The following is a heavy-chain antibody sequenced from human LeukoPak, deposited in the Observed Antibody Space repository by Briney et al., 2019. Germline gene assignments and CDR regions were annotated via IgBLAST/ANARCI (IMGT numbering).Heavy chain of an antibody. CDR2: ITDSGGRT. V-gene: IGHV3-23*01. CDR3: AKGGRSSTYTFDI. J-gene: IGHJ3*02. Sequence: GGSLRLSCAASGVSFSGYAMSWVRQAPGKGLEWVSTITDSGGRTFYADSVKGRVTISRDNSKNTLYLQVNSLRAEDTALYYCAKGGRSSTYTFDIWGQGTMVTVSS. D-gene: IGHD3-16*01. CDR1: GVSFSGYA.